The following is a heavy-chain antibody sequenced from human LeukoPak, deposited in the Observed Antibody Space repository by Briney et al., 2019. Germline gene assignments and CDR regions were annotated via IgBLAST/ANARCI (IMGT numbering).Heavy chain of an antibody. Sequence: PSETLSLTCAVSGGSISPYYWTWIRQPPGKGLEWIGHSYYTGSTSYNPSLKSRLTISVDTSNNQLSLKLRSVTAADTAMYSARTPYSSGRLGGYPYYYMDVWGKGTMVTVSS. CDR3: RTPYSSGRLGGYPYYYMDV. D-gene: IGHD6-19*01. CDR2: SYYTGST. J-gene: IGHJ6*03. CDR1: GGSISPYY. V-gene: IGHV4-59*03.